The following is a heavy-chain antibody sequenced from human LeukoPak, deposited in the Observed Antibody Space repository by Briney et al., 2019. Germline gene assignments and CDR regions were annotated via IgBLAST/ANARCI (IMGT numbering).Heavy chain of an antibody. D-gene: IGHD6-19*01. CDR3: AKGADSSGISDFDY. CDR1: GYTFTGYY. V-gene: IGHV1-2*06. CDR2: INPNSGGT. J-gene: IGHJ4*02. Sequence: ASVKVSCKASGYTFTGYYMHWLRQAPGRGLEWMGRINPNSGGTNYAQKFQGRVTMTRDTSISTASRELSRLISDDTAVYYCAKGADSSGISDFDYWGQGTLVTVSS.